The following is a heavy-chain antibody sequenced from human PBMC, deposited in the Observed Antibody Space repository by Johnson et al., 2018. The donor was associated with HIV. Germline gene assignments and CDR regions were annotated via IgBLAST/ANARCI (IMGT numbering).Heavy chain of an antibody. CDR3: ASEEWELLGDAFDI. D-gene: IGHD1-26*01. V-gene: IGHV3-30*02. Sequence: QVQLVESGGGVVQPGGSLRLSCAASGFTFSSYGMHWVRQAPGKGLEWVAFIRYDGSNKYYADSVKGRFTISRDNFKNTLYLQMNSLRAEDTAVYYCASEEWELLGDAFDIWGQGTMVTVSS. J-gene: IGHJ3*02. CDR2: IRYDGSNK. CDR1: GFTFSSYG.